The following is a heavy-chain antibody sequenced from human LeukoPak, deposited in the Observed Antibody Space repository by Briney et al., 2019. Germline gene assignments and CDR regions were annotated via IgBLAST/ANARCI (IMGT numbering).Heavy chain of an antibody. CDR2: IIPIFGTP. J-gene: IGHJ6*03. D-gene: IGHD5-18*01. Sequence: SVKVSCKASGGTFSSYAISWVRQAPGQGLEWMGGIIPIFGTPNYAQKFQGRVTITADKSTSTAYMELSSLRSEDTAVYYCARGVQLWPAPYYYYYYYMDVWGKGATVTISS. V-gene: IGHV1-69*06. CDR1: GGTFSSYA. CDR3: ARGVQLWPAPYYYYYYYMDV.